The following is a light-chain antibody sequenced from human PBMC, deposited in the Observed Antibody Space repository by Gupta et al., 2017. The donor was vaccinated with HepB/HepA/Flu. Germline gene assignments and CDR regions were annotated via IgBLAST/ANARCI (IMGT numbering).Light chain of an antibody. CDR1: QSVSSSY. Sequence: EIVLTQSPVTLSLSPGERATLSCRASQSVSSSYLAWYQQKPGQAPRLLIYGASSRDTGLPDRFSGRGYGKDFTLTISRREPEDFAVYHCQQYGSSPVLTFGGGTKVEIK. CDR3: QQYGSSPVLT. J-gene: IGKJ4*01. V-gene: IGKV3-20*01. CDR2: GAS.